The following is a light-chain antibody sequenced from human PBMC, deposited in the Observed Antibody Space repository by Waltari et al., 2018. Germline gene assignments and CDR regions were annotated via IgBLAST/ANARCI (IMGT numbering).Light chain of an antibody. CDR3: QQYDRSPRT. J-gene: IGKJ1*01. CDR1: QTVSKDY. Sequence: ENVLTQSPDTLSLSPGERATLSCRASQTVSKDYLYWYQQKPGQPPRLLIYGVSNRATCIPDRFSGSGSGTDFTLTINRLEPEDFAVYYCQQYDRSPRTFGQGTQVDIK. V-gene: IGKV3-20*01. CDR2: GVS.